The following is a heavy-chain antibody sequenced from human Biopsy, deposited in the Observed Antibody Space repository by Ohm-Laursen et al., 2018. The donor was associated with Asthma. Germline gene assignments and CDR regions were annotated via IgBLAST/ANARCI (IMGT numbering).Heavy chain of an antibody. V-gene: IGHV1-24*01. CDR3: ASDFPKDYVRCNFQF. Sequence: GASVKVSCKVSGYSLTDLSMHWVRQAPGQGLEWMGGHDREEGGTVNARRFQGRVTMTEDTSTDTAYMELSSLSSDDTAVYYCASDFPKDYVRCNFQFWGQGTLVTVSS. D-gene: IGHD4-17*01. CDR1: GYSLTDLS. J-gene: IGHJ4*02. CDR2: HDREEGGT.